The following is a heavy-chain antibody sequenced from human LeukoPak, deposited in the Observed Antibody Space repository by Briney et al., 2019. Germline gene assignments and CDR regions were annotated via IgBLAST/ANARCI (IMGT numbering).Heavy chain of an antibody. D-gene: IGHD2-15*01. V-gene: IGHV3-53*01. Sequence: GGSLRLSCAVSGFTVSSNYMNWVRQAQGKGLEWVSVIYSGGMTYYADSVKGRFTISRDTSKNTLYLQMVSLRDEDTAVYYCARERRYCSGDNCYSGYDYWGRGTLVTVSS. CDR2: IYSGGMT. CDR1: GFTVSSNY. CDR3: ARERRYCSGDNCYSGYDY. J-gene: IGHJ4*02.